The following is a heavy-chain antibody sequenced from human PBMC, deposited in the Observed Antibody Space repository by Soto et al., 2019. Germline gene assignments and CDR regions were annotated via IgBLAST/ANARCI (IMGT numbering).Heavy chain of an antibody. Sequence: GGSLRLSCSASGFTFSSYAMHWVRQAPGKGLEYVSAISSNGGSTYYADSVKGRFTISRDNSKNTLYLQMNSLRAEDTAVYYCAKDPELLWFGDGGEPYYYGMDVWGQGTTVTVSS. D-gene: IGHD3-10*01. CDR1: GFTFSSYA. CDR3: AKDPELLWFGDGGEPYYYGMDV. V-gene: IGHV3-64*04. J-gene: IGHJ6*02. CDR2: ISSNGGST.